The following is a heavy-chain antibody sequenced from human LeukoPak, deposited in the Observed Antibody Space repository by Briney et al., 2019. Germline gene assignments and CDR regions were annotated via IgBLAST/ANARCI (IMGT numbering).Heavy chain of an antibody. V-gene: IGHV4-34*01. J-gene: IGHJ4*02. CDR3: ARQPPYSSSWYYFDY. CDR1: GGSFSGYY. CDR2: INHSGST. D-gene: IGHD6-13*01. Sequence: PSGTLSLTCAVYGGSFSGYYWSWIRQPPGKGLEWIGEINHSGSTNYNPSLKSRVTISVDTSKNQFSLKLSSVTAADTAVYYCARQPPYSSSWYYFDYWGQGTLVTVSS.